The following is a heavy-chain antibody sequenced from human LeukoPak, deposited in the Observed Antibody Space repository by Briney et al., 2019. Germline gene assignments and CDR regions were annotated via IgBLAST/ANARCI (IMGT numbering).Heavy chain of an antibody. D-gene: IGHD3-3*01. V-gene: IGHV3-30*04. CDR2: ISYDGSKT. CDR1: GFTFSSYA. Sequence: PGGSLRLSCAASGFTFSSYAIRWVRQAPGKGLEWVAIISYDGSKTYYADSVKGRFTISRDNSKNTLYLQMNRLRVEDTTIYYCARDPQYDFWTGVHMDVWGKGTTVTVSS. J-gene: IGHJ6*03. CDR3: ARDPQYDFWTGVHMDV.